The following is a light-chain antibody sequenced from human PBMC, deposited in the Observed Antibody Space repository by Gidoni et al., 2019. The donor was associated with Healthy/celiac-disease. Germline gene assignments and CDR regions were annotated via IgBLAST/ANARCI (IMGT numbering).Light chain of an antibody. CDR2: AAS. J-gene: IGKJ1*01. Sequence: EIQLTQSPSSLSASVGDRVTIPRRASQSISSYLNWYQQKPGKAPKLLIYAASSLQSGVPSRFSGSGSGTDFTLTISSLLPENFATYYCQQSYSTPRTFGQGTKVEIK. CDR1: QSISSY. V-gene: IGKV1-39*01. CDR3: QQSYSTPRT.